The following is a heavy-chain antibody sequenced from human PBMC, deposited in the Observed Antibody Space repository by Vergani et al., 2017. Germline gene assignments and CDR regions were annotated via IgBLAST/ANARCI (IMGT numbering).Heavy chain of an antibody. J-gene: IGHJ4*02. Sequence: EVQLVETGGGLIQPGGSLRLSCAASGFTVSSNYMSWVRQAPGKGLAWVSVIYSGGSTYYADSVKGRFTISRDNSKNTLYLQMNSLRAEDTAVYYCGGSGSYREINYWGQGTLVTVSS. D-gene: IGHD3-10*01. CDR1: GFTVSSNY. V-gene: IGHV3-53*02. CDR3: GGSGSYREINY. CDR2: IYSGGST.